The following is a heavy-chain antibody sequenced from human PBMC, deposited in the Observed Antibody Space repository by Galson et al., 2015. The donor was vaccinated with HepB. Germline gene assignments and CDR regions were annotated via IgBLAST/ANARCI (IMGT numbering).Heavy chain of an antibody. CDR1: GGSISSSSYY. V-gene: IGHV4-39*01. D-gene: IGHD3-22*01. Sequence: TLSLTCTVSGGSISSSSYYWGWIRQPPGKGLEWIGSIYYSGSTYYNPSLKSRVTISVDTSKNQFSLKLSSVTAADTAVYYCARHSGMIVAYYYYYGMDVWGQGTTVTVSS. J-gene: IGHJ6*02. CDR2: IYYSGST. CDR3: ARHSGMIVAYYYYYGMDV.